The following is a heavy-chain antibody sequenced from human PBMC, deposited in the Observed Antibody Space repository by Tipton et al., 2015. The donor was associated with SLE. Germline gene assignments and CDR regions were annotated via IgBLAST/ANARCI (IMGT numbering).Heavy chain of an antibody. J-gene: IGHJ4*02. Sequence: TLSLTCAVYGGSFSGYYWSWIRQPPGKGLEWIGEINHSGSTNYNPSLKSRVTISVDTSKNQFSLKLSSVTAADTAVYYCARGGRWLLRFDYWGQGTLVTVSS. D-gene: IGHD5-24*01. V-gene: IGHV4-34*01. CDR1: GGSFSGYY. CDR3: ARGGRWLLRFDY. CDR2: INHSGST.